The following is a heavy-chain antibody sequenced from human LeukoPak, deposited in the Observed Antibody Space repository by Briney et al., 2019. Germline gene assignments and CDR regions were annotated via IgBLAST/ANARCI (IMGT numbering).Heavy chain of an antibody. CDR1: VYTLTQLS. J-gene: IGHJ4*02. Sequence: ASVKVSCTVSVYTLTQLSMHWVRQAPGKGLEWMGGFDPEDGETIYAQKFQGRVTMTEDTSTDTAYMELSSLRSEDTAVYYCATVARYCTNGVRSSYEYWGQGTLVTVSS. D-gene: IGHD2-8*01. CDR3: ATVARYCTNGVRSSYEY. CDR2: FDPEDGET. V-gene: IGHV1-24*01.